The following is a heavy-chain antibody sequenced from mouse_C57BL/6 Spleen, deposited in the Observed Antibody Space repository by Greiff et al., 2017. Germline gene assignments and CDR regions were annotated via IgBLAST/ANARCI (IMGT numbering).Heavy chain of an antibody. CDR2: ISYDGSN. J-gene: IGHJ1*03. Sequence: EVKLMESGPGLVKPSQSLSLTCSVTGYSITSGYYWNWIRQFPGNKLEWMGDISYDGSNNYNPSLKNRISITRDTSKNQFFLKLNSVTTEDTATYYCARDGTTVVTNFYGYFDGWGTGTTVTVSS. CDR3: ARDGTTVVTNFYGYFDG. CDR1: GYSITSGYY. D-gene: IGHD1-1*01. V-gene: IGHV3-6*01.